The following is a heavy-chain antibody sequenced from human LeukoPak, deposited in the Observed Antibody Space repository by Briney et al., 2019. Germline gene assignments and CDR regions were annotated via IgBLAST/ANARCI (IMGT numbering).Heavy chain of an antibody. CDR1: GYTFTSYG. CDR2: ISAYNGNT. CDR3: ARDQLLWFGELSDY. D-gene: IGHD3-10*01. Sequence: ASVKVSCKASGYTFTSYGISWVRQAPGQGLEWMGWISAYNGNTNYAQKLQGRVTMTTDTSTSTAYMELRSLRSGDTAVYYCARDQLLWFGELSDYWGQGTLVTVSS. J-gene: IGHJ4*02. V-gene: IGHV1-18*01.